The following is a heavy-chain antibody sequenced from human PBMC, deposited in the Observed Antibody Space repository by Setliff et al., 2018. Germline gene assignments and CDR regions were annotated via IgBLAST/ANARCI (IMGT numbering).Heavy chain of an antibody. D-gene: IGHD3-22*01. J-gene: IGHJ4*02. V-gene: IGHV7-4-1*02. CDR1: GYTFTSYA. CDR2: INTNTGNP. CDR3: ARGGYYDSSGPGYYFDY. Sequence: ASVKVSCKASGYTFTSYAMNWVRQAPGQGLEWMGWINTNTGNPTYAQGFTGRFVFSLDTSVSTAYLQISRLKAEDTAVYYCARGGYYDSSGPGYYFDYWGQGTLVTVSS.